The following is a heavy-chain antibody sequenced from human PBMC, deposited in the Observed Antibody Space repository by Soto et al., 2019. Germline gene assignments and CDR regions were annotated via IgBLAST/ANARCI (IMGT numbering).Heavy chain of an antibody. Sequence: SETLSLTCTVSGGSISSSSYYWGWIRQPPGKGLEWIGSIYYSGSTYYNPSLKSRVTISVDTSKNQFSLMLSSVTAADTAVYYCARLDYDSSGYYSDYWGQGTLVTVSS. CDR2: IYYSGST. D-gene: IGHD3-22*01. J-gene: IGHJ4*02. CDR3: ARLDYDSSGYYSDY. CDR1: GGSISSSSYY. V-gene: IGHV4-39*01.